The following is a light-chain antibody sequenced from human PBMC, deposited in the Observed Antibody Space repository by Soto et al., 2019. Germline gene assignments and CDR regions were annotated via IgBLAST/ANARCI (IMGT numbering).Light chain of an antibody. CDR2: DAS. CDR1: QSVSSY. Sequence: EIVLTQSPATQSLSPGERATLSCRASQSVSSYLAWYQQKPGQAPRLLIYDASNRATGIPARFSGSGSGTDFTLTISSLEPEDFAVYYCQQRSRRPLTFGGGTKVEIK. CDR3: QQRSRRPLT. V-gene: IGKV3-11*01. J-gene: IGKJ4*01.